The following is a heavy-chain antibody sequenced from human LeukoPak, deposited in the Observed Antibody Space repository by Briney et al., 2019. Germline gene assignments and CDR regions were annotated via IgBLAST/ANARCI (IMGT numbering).Heavy chain of an antibody. CDR1: GYSFTSYW. J-gene: IGHJ5*02. CDR3: ARRATMVRGVSVGYWFDP. V-gene: IGHV5-51*01. D-gene: IGHD3-10*01. CDR2: IYPGDSDT. Sequence: GESLQISCKGSGYSFTSYWIGWVRQMPGKGLEWMGIIYPGDSDTRYSPSFQGQVTISADKSISTAYLQWSSLKASDTAMYYCARRATMVRGVSVGYWFDPWGQGTLVTVSS.